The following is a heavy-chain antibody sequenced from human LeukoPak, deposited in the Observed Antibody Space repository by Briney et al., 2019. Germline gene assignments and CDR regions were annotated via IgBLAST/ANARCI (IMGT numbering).Heavy chain of an antibody. V-gene: IGHV3-30*03. CDR3: ARSNYYDSRSWGFDI. Sequence: GGSLRLSCAASGFTFSSYGMHWVRQAPGKGLEWVAVISYDGSNKYYADSVKGRFTISRDNSKNTLFLQMNSLRAEDTAVYYCARSNYYDSRSWGFDIWGQGTMVTVSS. J-gene: IGHJ3*02. CDR1: GFTFSSYG. D-gene: IGHD3-22*01. CDR2: ISYDGSNK.